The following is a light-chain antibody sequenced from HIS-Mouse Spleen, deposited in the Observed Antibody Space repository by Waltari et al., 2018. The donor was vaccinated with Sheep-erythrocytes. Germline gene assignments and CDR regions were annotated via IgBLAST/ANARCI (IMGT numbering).Light chain of an antibody. V-gene: IGLV2-23*01. J-gene: IGLJ3*02. CDR2: EGS. Sequence: QSALTQPRSVSGSPGQSVTISCTGTSSDVGSYNLVSWYQQHPGKAPKLMIYEGSKRRSGVSNRFSGSKSGNTASLTISGLQAEDEADYYCCSYAGSSTLVFGGGTKLTVL. CDR3: CSYAGSSTLV. CDR1: SSDVGSYNL.